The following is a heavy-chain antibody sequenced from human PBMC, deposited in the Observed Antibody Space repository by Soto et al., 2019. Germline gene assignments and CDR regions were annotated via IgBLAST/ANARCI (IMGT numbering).Heavy chain of an antibody. V-gene: IGHV1-18*01. CDR1: GYSFTAYG. D-gene: IGHD3-3*01. J-gene: IGHJ6*02. CDR2: IRCYNGKT. CDR3: ARDAPRPELRFLEWHNYDYNGMDV. Sequence: QVQVVQSGDEVKETGASVRVSCKTSGYSFTAYGISWVRQAPGQGLEWMGWIRCYNGKTKYAQKVQGRVSMTTDTSTSTAYRAVRSLGSDDTAIYYCARDAPRPELRFLEWHNYDYNGMDVWGQGATVTVSS.